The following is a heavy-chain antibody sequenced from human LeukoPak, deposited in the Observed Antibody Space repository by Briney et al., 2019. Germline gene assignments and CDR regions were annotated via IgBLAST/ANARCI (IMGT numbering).Heavy chain of an antibody. J-gene: IGHJ4*02. CDR1: GYTFTSYG. V-gene: IGHV1-18*01. Sequence: EASVKVSCKASGYTFTSYGISWVRQAPGQGLEWMGWISAYNGNTNYAQKLQGRVTMTTDTSTSTAYMELRSLRSADTAVYYCATDPPTLLGWNPGGGPPYFDYWGQGTLVTVSS. CDR2: ISAYNGNT. D-gene: IGHD1-1*01. CDR3: ATDPPTLLGWNPGGGPPYFDY.